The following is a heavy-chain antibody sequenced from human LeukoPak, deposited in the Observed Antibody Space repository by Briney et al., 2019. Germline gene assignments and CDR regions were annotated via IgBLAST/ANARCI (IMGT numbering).Heavy chain of an antibody. V-gene: IGHV3-7*01. CDR1: GFTFSSYW. CDR3: ARSYYDILTGYGEVDY. D-gene: IGHD3-9*01. J-gene: IGHJ4*02. Sequence: GGSLRLSCAASGFTFSSYWMSWVRQAPGKGLEWVANIKQDGSEKYYVDSVKGRFTISRDNSKNTLSLQMNSLRAEDTAVYYCARSYYDILTGYGEVDYWGQGTLVTVSS. CDR2: IKQDGSEK.